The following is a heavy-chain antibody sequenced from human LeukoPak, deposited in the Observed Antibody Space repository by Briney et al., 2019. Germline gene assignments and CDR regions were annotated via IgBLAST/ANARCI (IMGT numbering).Heavy chain of an antibody. D-gene: IGHD7-27*01. CDR3: ASQPTKWGAYRAFDF. J-gene: IGHJ3*01. Sequence: SETLSLTCTVSGGSISSYYWSWIRQPPGKGLEWIGYIYYSGSTNYNPSLKSRVTISVDTSKNQFSLKLSSVTAADTAVYYCASQPTKWGAYRAFDFWGQGTMVTVSS. CDR1: GGSISSYY. CDR2: IYYSGST. V-gene: IGHV4-59*08.